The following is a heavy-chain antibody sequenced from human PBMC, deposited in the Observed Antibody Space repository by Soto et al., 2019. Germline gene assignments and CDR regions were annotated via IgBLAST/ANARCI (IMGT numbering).Heavy chain of an antibody. J-gene: IGHJ4*02. Sequence: GGTLRLSCAASGFTFSRYWMHWVRKAQGKGLVWVSRIKSDGSSTSYADSVKGRFTISRDNAKNTLYLQMNSLRAEDTAVYYCARGGNEERWLQPFDYWGQGTLVTVSS. CDR3: ARGGNEERWLQPFDY. CDR1: GFTFSRYW. CDR2: IKSDGSST. V-gene: IGHV3-74*01. D-gene: IGHD5-12*01.